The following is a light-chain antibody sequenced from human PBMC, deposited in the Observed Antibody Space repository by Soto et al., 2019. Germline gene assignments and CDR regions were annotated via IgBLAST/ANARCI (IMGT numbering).Light chain of an antibody. Sequence: QSALTQPASVSGSPGQSITISCTGTSSDVGGYNYVSWYQQHPGKAPKLMIYEVSYRPSGVSNRFSGSKSGNTASLTISGLQAEDEGDYYCSSYTSSSTLVLFGGGTKVTVL. J-gene: IGLJ2*01. CDR3: SSYTSSSTLVL. CDR1: SSDVGGYNY. CDR2: EVS. V-gene: IGLV2-14*01.